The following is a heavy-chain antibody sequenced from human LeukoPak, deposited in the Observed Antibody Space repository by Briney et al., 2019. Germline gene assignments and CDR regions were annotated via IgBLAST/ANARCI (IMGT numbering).Heavy chain of an antibody. D-gene: IGHD3-22*01. CDR1: GGTFSSYA. CDR3: ARGTYYYDSSGYLLFDY. Sequence: SVTVSCKASGGTFSSYAISWVRQAPGQGLEWMGGIIPIFGTANYAQKFQGRVTITADESTSTAYMELSSLRSEDTAVYYCARGTYYYDSSGYLLFDYWGQGTLVTVSS. V-gene: IGHV1-69*13. CDR2: IIPIFGTA. J-gene: IGHJ4*02.